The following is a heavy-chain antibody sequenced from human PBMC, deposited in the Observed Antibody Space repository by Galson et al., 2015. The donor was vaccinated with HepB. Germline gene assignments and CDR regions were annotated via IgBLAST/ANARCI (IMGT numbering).Heavy chain of an antibody. D-gene: IGHD3-22*01. J-gene: IGHJ4*02. CDR1: GFTFSSYG. V-gene: IGHV3-30*03. Sequence: SLRLSCAASGFTFSSYGMHWVRQAPGKGLEWVAVISYDGSNKYYADSVKGRFTISRDNSKNTLYLQMNSLRAEDTAVYYCEGSGYFDDGDYWGQGTLVAVSS. CDR3: EGSGYFDDGDY. CDR2: ISYDGSNK.